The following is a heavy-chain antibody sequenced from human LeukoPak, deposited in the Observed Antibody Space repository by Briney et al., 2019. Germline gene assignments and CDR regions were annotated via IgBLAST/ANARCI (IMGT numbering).Heavy chain of an antibody. V-gene: IGHV4-59*08. J-gene: IGHJ4*02. Sequence: SETLSLTCTVSGGSIGGYYWSWIRQAPGKGLEWIGYIYNSGSTNYNPSLKSRVTISLATSKRQFSLRVTSVTAADTAVYYCSRRDFYGSESNYDYWGQGALVTVPS. D-gene: IGHD3-10*01. CDR1: GGSIGGYY. CDR3: SRRDFYGSESNYDY. CDR2: IYNSGST.